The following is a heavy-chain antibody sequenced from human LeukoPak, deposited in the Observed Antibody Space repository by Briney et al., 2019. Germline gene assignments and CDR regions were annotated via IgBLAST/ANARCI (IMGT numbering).Heavy chain of an antibody. V-gene: IGHV4-38-2*02. CDR3: ATTSGSYRGYVEY. CDR1: GYSISSGYY. J-gene: IGHJ4*02. Sequence: KTSETLSLTCTVSGYSISSGYYWGWIRQPPGKGLEWIGSIYYSGSTYYNPSLKSRVTISVDTSKNQFSLKLSSVTAADTAVYYCATTSGSYRGYVEYWGQGTLVTVSS. D-gene: IGHD1-26*01. CDR2: IYYSGST.